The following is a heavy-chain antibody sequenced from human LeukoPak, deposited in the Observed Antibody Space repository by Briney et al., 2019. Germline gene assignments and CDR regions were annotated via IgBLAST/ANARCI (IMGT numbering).Heavy chain of an antibody. V-gene: IGHV4-61*02. CDR2: IYTSGST. CDR1: GGSISSGSYY. J-gene: IGHJ4*03. D-gene: IGHD3/OR15-3a*01. Sequence: SQTLSLTCTVSGGSISSGSYYWSWIRQPAGKGLEWIGRIYTSGSTNYNPSLKSRVTISVDTSKNQFSLKLSSVTAADTAVYYCARGRLGDCFDYWGQGTTVTVSS. CDR3: ARGRLGDCFDY.